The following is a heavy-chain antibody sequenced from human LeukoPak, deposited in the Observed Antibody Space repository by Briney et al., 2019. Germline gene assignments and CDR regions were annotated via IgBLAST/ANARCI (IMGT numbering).Heavy chain of an antibody. CDR3: AYGGSSWYPTFDY. J-gene: IGHJ4*02. CDR1: GYTFTSYA. CDR2: INAGNGNT. Sequence: ASVKVSCKASGYTFTSYAMHWVRQAPGQRLEWMGWINAGNGNTKYSQEFQGRVTITRDTSASTAYMELSSLRAEDTAVYYCAYGGSSWYPTFDYWGQGTLVTVSS. D-gene: IGHD6-13*01. V-gene: IGHV1-3*03.